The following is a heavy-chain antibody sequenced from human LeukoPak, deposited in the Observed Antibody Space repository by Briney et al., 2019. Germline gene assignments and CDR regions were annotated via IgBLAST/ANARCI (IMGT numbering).Heavy chain of an antibody. CDR1: GFTVSSNY. D-gene: IGHD3-3*01. CDR2: IYSGGST. V-gene: IGHV3-66*01. Sequence: PGGSLRLSCAASGFTVSSNYMSWVRQAPGKGLEWVSVIYSGGSTYYADSVKGRFTISRDNSKNTLYLQMNSLRAEDTAVYYCAREGHFLARGGFDYWGQGTLVTVSS. J-gene: IGHJ4*02. CDR3: AREGHFLARGGFDY.